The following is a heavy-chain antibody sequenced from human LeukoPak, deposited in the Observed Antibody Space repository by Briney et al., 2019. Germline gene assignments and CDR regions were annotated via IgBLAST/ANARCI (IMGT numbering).Heavy chain of an antibody. D-gene: IGHD3-16*01. CDR3: ARESWGSL. CDR2: INPNGGGI. V-gene: IGHV1-2*04. Sequence: EASVKVSCKASGYTFTAYYIHWIRQAPGQGLEWMGWINPNGGGIHYAQKFQGWVTMTRDTSISTAYLELTRLTSDDTAVYYCARESWGSLWGQGTLVTVSS. J-gene: IGHJ4*02. CDR1: GYTFTAYY.